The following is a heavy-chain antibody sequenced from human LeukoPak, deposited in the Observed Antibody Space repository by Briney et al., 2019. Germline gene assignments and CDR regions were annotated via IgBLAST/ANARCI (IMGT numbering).Heavy chain of an antibody. D-gene: IGHD3-9*01. V-gene: IGHV1-18*01. CDR2: ISADNGNT. J-gene: IGHJ6*02. CDR1: GYTFTSYG. Sequence: ASVKVSCKASGYTFTSYGISWVRQAPGQGLEWMGWISADNGNTNYAQKLQGRVTMTTDTSTSTASMELRSLRSDDTAVYYCARDRGYDILTGSYYYYGMDVWGQGTTVTVSS. CDR3: ARDRGYDILTGSYYYYGMDV.